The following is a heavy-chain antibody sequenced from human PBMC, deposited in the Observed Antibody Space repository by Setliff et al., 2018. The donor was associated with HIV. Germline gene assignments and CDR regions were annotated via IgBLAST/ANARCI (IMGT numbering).Heavy chain of an antibody. CDR1: GFTVSSNY. Sequence: GVLRLSCAASGFTVSSNYMSWVRQAPGKGLESVANVKQDGTETLYVDSVKGRFTISRDNAKNSLYLQMNSLRAEDTAIYYCARDWRSGYDLNFDYWGQGTLVTVSS. J-gene: IGHJ4*02. CDR2: VKQDGTET. CDR3: ARDWRSGYDLNFDY. V-gene: IGHV3-7*01. D-gene: IGHD5-12*01.